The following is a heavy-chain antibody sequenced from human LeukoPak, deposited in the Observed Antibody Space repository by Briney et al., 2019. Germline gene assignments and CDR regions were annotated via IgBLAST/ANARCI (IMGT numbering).Heavy chain of an antibody. Sequence: PGGSLRLSCAASGFTFSNYRMNWVRQAPGKGLVWVSHINSDGSSTTYADSVKGRFTISRDNARNTLYLQMDSLRAEDTAVYYCARDRMVGYYHYGMDVWGQGTTVSVSS. D-gene: IGHD2-8*01. V-gene: IGHV3-74*01. CDR2: INSDGSST. CDR1: GFTFSNYR. J-gene: IGHJ6*02. CDR3: ARDRMVGYYHYGMDV.